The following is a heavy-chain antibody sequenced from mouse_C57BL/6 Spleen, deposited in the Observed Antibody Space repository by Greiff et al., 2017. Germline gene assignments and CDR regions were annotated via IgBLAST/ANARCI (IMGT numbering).Heavy chain of an antibody. V-gene: IGHV2-2*01. Sequence: VQLQQSGPGLVQPSQSLSITCTVSGFSLTSYGVHWVRQSPGKGLEWLGVIRSGGSNAYYAAFITSLGISKDNAKSQVFIKMNSLQADDTAIYACARNFDGYARGYCDYWGQGTTLTVSS. CDR1: GFSLTSYG. CDR3: ARNFDGYARGYCDY. D-gene: IGHD2-2*01. J-gene: IGHJ2*01. CDR2: IRSGGSN.